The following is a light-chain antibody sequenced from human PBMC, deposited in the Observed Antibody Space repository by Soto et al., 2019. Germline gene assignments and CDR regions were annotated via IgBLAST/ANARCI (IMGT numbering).Light chain of an antibody. V-gene: IGKV3-11*01. CDR1: QSVSSY. CDR3: QQRSNWPPMYS. J-gene: IGKJ2*01. Sequence: PGERATLSCRASQSVSSYLAWYQQKPGQAPRLLIYDASNRATGIPVRFSGSGSGTDFTLTISSLEPEDFAVYYCQQRSNWPPMYSFGQGTKLEIK. CDR2: DAS.